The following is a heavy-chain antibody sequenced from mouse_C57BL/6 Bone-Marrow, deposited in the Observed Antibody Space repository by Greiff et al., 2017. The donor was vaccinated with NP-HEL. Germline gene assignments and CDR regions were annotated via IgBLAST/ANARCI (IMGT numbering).Heavy chain of an antibody. Sequence: VQLKESGGGLVQPGGSMKLSCVASGFTFSNYWMNWVRQSPEKGLEWVAQIRLKSDNYATHYAESVKGRFTISRDDSKSSVYLQMNNLRAEDTGIYYCTRYYGSSHWYFDVWGTGTTVTVSS. V-gene: IGHV6-3*01. CDR3: TRYYGSSHWYFDV. J-gene: IGHJ1*03. D-gene: IGHD1-1*01. CDR1: GFTFSNYW. CDR2: IRLKSDNYAT.